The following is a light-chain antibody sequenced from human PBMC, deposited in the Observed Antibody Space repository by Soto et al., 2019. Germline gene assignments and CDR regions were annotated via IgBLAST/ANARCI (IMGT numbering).Light chain of an antibody. CDR3: SSYTISSTHV. J-gene: IGLJ1*01. CDR2: DVS. V-gene: IGLV2-14*01. Sequence: QSALTQPASVSGSPGQSITISCTGTSSDVGGYEYVSWHQQYPGKAPKLIIYDVSNRPSGVSNRFSGSKSGNTASLTISGLQADVEADYYSSSYTISSTHVFGTGTKVTVL. CDR1: SSDVGGYEY.